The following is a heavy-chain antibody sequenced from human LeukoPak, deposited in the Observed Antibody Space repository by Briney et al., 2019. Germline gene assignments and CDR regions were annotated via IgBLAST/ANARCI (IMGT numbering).Heavy chain of an antibody. CDR3: ARVSRFYYDSSGDFDY. J-gene: IGHJ4*02. CDR2: ITPNSGAT. CDR1: GYTFADYY. Sequence: ASVKVSCKASGYTFADYYMHWVRQAPGQGLEWMGWITPNSGATKYAQKFRGRVSMTRDTSINTAYMELSRLRSDDTAIYYCARVSRFYYDSSGDFDYWGQGTLVTVSS. D-gene: IGHD3-22*01. V-gene: IGHV1-2*02.